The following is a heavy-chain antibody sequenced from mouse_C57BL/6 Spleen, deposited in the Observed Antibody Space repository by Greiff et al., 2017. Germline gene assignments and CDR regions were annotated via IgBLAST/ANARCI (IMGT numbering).Heavy chain of an antibody. Sequence: VQLQQSGAELVRPGASVKMSCTASGFNIKDDYMHWVKQRPEQGLEWIGWIDPENGDTEYASKFQGKATITADTASNTAYLPLSSLTSEDTAVYYCTPAYYSNSSWFAYWGQGTLVTVSA. J-gene: IGHJ3*01. V-gene: IGHV14-4*01. CDR1: GFNIKDDY. D-gene: IGHD2-5*01. CDR3: TPAYYSNSSWFAY. CDR2: IDPENGDT.